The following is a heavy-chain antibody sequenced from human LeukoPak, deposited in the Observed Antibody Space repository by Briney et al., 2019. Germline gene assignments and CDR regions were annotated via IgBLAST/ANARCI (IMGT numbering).Heavy chain of an antibody. V-gene: IGHV3-74*01. Sequence: GGSLRLSCAASGFTFSNYWMHWVRQAPGKGLRWVSRINTDGSDTSYADSVKGRFTISRDNAKNTQFLQMNSLRAEDTAVYYCARGYGDYPYYYYMDVWGKGTTVTVSS. CDR2: INTDGSDT. CDR3: ARGYGDYPYYYYMDV. J-gene: IGHJ6*03. CDR1: GFTFSNYW. D-gene: IGHD4-17*01.